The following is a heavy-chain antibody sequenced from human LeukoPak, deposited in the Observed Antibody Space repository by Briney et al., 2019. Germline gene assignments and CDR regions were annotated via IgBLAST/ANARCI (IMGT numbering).Heavy chain of an antibody. V-gene: IGHV1-2*02. CDR2: INPNSGGT. CDR1: GYTFTGYY. D-gene: IGHD3-16*01. CDR3: ARFQGSGMSDYDYVWGSYPDY. J-gene: IGHJ4*02. Sequence: ASVKVSCKASGYTFTGYYMHWVRQAPGQGLEWMGWINPNSGGTNYAQKFQGRVTMTRDTSISTAYMELSRLRSDDTAVYYCARFQGSGMSDYDYVWGSYPDYWGRGTLVTVSS.